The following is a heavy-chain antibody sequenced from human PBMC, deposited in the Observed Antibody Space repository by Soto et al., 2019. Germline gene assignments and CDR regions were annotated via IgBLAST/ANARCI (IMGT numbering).Heavy chain of an antibody. V-gene: IGHV3-23*01. D-gene: IGHD6-19*01. CDR3: AKDRGLGGSGWYEYYFDY. J-gene: IGHJ4*02. CDR1: GFTFSSYA. CDR2: ISGNGGNT. Sequence: GGSLRLSCAASGFTFSSYAMRWVRQAPGKGLEWVAAISGNGGNTYYADSVKGRFTISRDNSKNTLYMQMNSLRAEDTAVYYCAKDRGLGGSGWYEYYFDYWGQGTLVTVSS.